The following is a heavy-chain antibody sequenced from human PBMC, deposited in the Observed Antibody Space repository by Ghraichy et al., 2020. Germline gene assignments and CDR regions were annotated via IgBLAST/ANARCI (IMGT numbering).Heavy chain of an antibody. Sequence: ETLSLTCTVSGGSISDYTWNWIRQPPGKGLEWIGYINYSGNTNYNPSLRSRATISVDTSRNQFSLKLSSVTAADTAVYFCARRPVGRPLDIWGQGTMVTVSS. V-gene: IGHV4-59*08. D-gene: IGHD1-26*01. CDR3: ARRPVGRPLDI. CDR2: INYSGNT. CDR1: GGSISDYT. J-gene: IGHJ3*02.